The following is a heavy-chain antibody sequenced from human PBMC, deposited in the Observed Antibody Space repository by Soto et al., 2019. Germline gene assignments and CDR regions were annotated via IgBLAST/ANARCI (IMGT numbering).Heavy chain of an antibody. J-gene: IGHJ6*02. V-gene: IGHV1-69*01. D-gene: IGHD2-2*01. CDR3: AITDIVVVPAAIKSTYGMDV. CDR2: IIPIFGTA. CDR1: GGTFSSYA. Sequence: QVQLVQSGAEVKKPGSSVKVSCKASGGTFSSYAISWVRQAPGQGLEWMGGIIPIFGTANYAQKFQGRVTSTADESTSTADMELSSLRSEDTAVYYCAITDIVVVPAAIKSTYGMDVWGQGTTVTVSS.